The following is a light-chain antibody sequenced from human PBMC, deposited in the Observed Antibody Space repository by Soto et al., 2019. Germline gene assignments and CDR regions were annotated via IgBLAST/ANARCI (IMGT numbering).Light chain of an antibody. J-gene: IGLJ1*01. CDR3: SSYTCSSYV. Sequence: QSALTQPPSASGSPGQSVSISCTGTGSDVGDYNYVSWYQQHPGKAPKLIIYEVNKRPSGVPDRFSGSKSGNTASLTVSGLQAEDEGNYYCSSYTCSSYVFGTGTKLTVL. CDR2: EVN. CDR1: GSDVGDYNY. V-gene: IGLV2-8*01.